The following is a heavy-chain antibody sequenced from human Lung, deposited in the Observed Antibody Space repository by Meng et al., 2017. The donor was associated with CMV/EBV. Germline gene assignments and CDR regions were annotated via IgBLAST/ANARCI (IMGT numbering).Heavy chain of an antibody. CDR2: IKSKFDGETT. D-gene: IGHD4-23*01. CDR3: TTDRPRSGGKTHDY. J-gene: IGHJ4*02. Sequence: EVQLVESXGGWVKPGXALRLSXTGSGSGFIFSNLWINWVRQAPGKGLEWVGRIKSKFDGETTDYAAPVKGRFTISRDDSRNTLYLYMNSLKTEDTAVYYCTTDRPRSGGKTHDYWGQGTLVTVSS. V-gene: IGHV3-15*01. CDR1: GSGFIFSNLW.